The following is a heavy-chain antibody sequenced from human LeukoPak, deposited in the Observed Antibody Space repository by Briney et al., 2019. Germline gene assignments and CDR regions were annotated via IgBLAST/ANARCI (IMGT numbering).Heavy chain of an antibody. V-gene: IGHV3-21*04. CDR1: GFIFSSYS. CDR2: ISSSSSYI. CDR3: AKARRIVSGYDPRLDY. J-gene: IGHJ4*02. D-gene: IGHD5-12*01. Sequence: GALRLSCAASGFIFSSYSMNWVRQAPGKGLEWVSSISSSSSYIYYADSVKGRFTISRDNSKNTLYLQMNSLRAEDTAVYYCAKARRIVSGYDPRLDYWGQGTLVTVSS.